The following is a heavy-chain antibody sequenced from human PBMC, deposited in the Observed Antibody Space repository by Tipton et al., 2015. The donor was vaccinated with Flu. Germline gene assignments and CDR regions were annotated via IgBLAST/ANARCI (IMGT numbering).Heavy chain of an antibody. J-gene: IGHJ4*02. D-gene: IGHD7-27*01. CDR2: IRYDGSDK. Sequence: SLRLSCAASGFTFSSYGMHWVRQAPGKGLEWVAFIRYDGSDKYNADSVKGRFTISRDNTKKSLYLQLSSLRAEDTAIYYCATLTGDDYWGQGIMVTVSS. CDR1: GFTFSSYG. CDR3: ATLTGDDY. V-gene: IGHV3-30*02.